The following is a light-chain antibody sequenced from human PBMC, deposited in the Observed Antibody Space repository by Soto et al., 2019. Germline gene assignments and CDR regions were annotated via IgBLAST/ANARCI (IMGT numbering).Light chain of an antibody. V-gene: IGKV3-20*01. CDR1: QSVSSSY. Sequence: VLTQSTGTLSLSPGERATLSCRASQSVSSSYLAWYQQKPGQAPRLLIYGASSRATGIPDRFSGSGSGTDFTLTISRLEPEDFAVYYCQQYGSSRTFGQGTQVDIK. CDR2: GAS. J-gene: IGKJ1*01. CDR3: QQYGSSRT.